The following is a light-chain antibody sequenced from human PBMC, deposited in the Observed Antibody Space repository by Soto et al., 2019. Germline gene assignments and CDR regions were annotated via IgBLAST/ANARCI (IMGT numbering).Light chain of an antibody. CDR2: AAS. Sequence: DIQMTQSPSSLSASVGDRVTITCRASQAVSNFVAWYQHRPGMAPKVLMYAASTLQTGVSSRFIGSGSGTDFTLTISRLLPEDFATYYCQQTHSAPWTFGQVTRVDVK. J-gene: IGKJ1*01. CDR1: QAVSNF. CDR3: QQTHSAPWT. V-gene: IGKV1-39*01.